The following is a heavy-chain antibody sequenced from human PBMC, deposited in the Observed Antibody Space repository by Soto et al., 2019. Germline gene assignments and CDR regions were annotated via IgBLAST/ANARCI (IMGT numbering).Heavy chain of an antibody. V-gene: IGHV3-11*01. J-gene: IGHJ5*02. CDR3: ARDTAFINSGFFDA. CDR2: ISDSGSSI. CDR1: GFTFSDYY. D-gene: IGHD3-22*01. Sequence: GGSLRLSCAASGFTFSDYYMNWIRQAPGKGLEWVSYISDSGSSIFYADSVKGRFTISRDSARKSLYLHMSSLRVEDTAVYYCARDTAFINSGFFDAWGQGTPVTVS.